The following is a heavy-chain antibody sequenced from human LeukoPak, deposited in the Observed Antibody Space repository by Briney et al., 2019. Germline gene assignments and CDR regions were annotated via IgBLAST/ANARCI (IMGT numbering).Heavy chain of an antibody. Sequence: SETLSLTCAVSGGSFSSYYWSWIRQPPGKGLDWIGYIYYGGSTNYNPSLKSRVTISVDTSKNQFSLKLSSVTAADTAVYYCARGGLSRWLVTSRHFDLWGRGTLVTVSS. D-gene: IGHD6-19*01. CDR2: IYYGGST. CDR1: GGSFSSYY. CDR3: ARGGLSRWLVTSRHFDL. J-gene: IGHJ2*01. V-gene: IGHV4-59*12.